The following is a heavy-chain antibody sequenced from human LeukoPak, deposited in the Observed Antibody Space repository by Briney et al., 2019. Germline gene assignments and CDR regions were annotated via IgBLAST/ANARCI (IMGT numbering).Heavy chain of an antibody. Sequence: SETLSLTCAVYGGSFSGYYWSWIRQPPGKGLEWIGEINHSGSTNYNPSLKSRVTISVDTSKNQFSLKLSSVTAADTAAYYCARTARIAGFSGPWGQGTLVTVSS. CDR1: GGSFSGYY. CDR2: INHSGST. CDR3: ARTARIAGFSGP. V-gene: IGHV4-34*01. J-gene: IGHJ5*02. D-gene: IGHD6-6*01.